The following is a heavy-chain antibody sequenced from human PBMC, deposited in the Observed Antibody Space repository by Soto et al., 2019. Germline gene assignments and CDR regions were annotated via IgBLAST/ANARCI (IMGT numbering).Heavy chain of an antibody. Sequence: EVQLLESGGGLVQPGGSLRLSCAASGFTFSSYARSWVRQAPGRGLEWVSANSGGGGSTYYADFVKGRFTSSRDNSKNTLYLQMNSLRAEDTAVYYCAKDRVVVVPSDTSYYYYGMDVWGQGTTVTVSS. D-gene: IGHD2-2*01. CDR1: GFTFSSYA. V-gene: IGHV3-23*01. CDR2: NSGGGGST. CDR3: AKDRVVVVPSDTSYYYYGMDV. J-gene: IGHJ6*02.